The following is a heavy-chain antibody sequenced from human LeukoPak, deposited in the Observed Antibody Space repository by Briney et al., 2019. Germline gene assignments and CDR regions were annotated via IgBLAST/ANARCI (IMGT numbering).Heavy chain of an antibody. J-gene: IGHJ6*03. D-gene: IGHD2-2*02. CDR1: GYNFNDYY. V-gene: IGHV1-46*02. Sequence: ASVKVSCKASGYNFNDYYIYWVRQAPGHGLESMGYIHPDGGSTNYAQKFQGRVTMTRDMSTSTVYMELSSLRSEDTAVYYCARVAAEVVGVPGAIGFGWLRRDYYYMDVWGKGTTVIVSS. CDR2: IHPDGGST. CDR3: ARVAAEVVGVPGAIGFGWLRRDYYYMDV.